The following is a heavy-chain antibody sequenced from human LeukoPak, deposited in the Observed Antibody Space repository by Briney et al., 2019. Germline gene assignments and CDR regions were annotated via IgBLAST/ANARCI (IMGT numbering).Heavy chain of an antibody. CDR3: ARESISGHRDFDY. CDR2: ISSGSRTI. Sequence: PGGSLRLSCAASGFTFSSYSMNWVRQAPGKGLEWISYISSGSRTIYYGDSVKGRFTVSRGNAKNSLYLQMRSLRAEDTAVYYCARESISGHRDFDYWGKGTLVTVSS. V-gene: IGHV3-48*01. D-gene: IGHD1-26*01. J-gene: IGHJ4*02. CDR1: GFTFSSYS.